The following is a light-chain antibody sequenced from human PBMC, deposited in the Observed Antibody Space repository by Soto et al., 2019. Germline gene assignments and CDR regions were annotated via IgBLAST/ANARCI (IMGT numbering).Light chain of an antibody. J-gene: IGKJ1*01. V-gene: IGKV1-5*01. CDR2: DAS. CDR1: QSIRTW. Sequence: DLPMTQSPSTLSASVGDRVTITCRASQSIRTWLAWYQQKPGKAPKLLIYDASSLKSGVPSRFRGGGSATEFTLTISSLQPDDFTTFYCQQYNTHPWTFGQGTKVDIK. CDR3: QQYNTHPWT.